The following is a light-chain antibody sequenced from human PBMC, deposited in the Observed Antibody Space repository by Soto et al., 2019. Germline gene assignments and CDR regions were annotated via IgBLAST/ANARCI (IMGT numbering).Light chain of an antibody. J-gene: IGKJ1*01. CDR3: EQYDNQQRT. CDR2: DAS. CDR1: QSVRDSH. V-gene: IGKV3-20*01. Sequence: EIVLTQSPGTLSSSPGGRATLSCRASQSVRDSHLAWFQQKPGQAPRLLIDDASRRATGSPDRFSGSGSGTEFTLRITRLEPEDCPVYYGEQYDNQQRTFGQGTKVESK.